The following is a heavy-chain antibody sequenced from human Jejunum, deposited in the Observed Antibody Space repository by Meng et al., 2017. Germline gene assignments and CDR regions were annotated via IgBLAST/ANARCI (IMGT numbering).Heavy chain of an antibody. Sequence: RASDPWQVKPSGTLSLTSALRGGYVTSTTVWSGVRQTPGKGLEWIGEVFQSGTPNYNPSLMSRLTMSVDKSKNQFSLNLTSVTAADTAVYYCASRPVGIRTYYFDCWGQGTLVTVSS. CDR1: GGYVTSTTV. V-gene: IGHV4-4*02. CDR3: ASRPVGIRTYYFDC. J-gene: IGHJ4*02. CDR2: VFQSGTP. D-gene: IGHD2-21*01.